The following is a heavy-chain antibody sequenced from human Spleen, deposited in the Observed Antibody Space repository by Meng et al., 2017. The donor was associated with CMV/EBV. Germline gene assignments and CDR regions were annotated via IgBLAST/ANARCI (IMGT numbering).Heavy chain of an antibody. CDR1: GGSFTTDY. CDR2: IYYSGST. Sequence: SETLSLTCTVSGGSFTTDYWSWIRQPPGKGLEWIGYIYYSGSTNYNPSLKSRVTLSEATSKNQFSLKLTSVTTADTAVYYCARGRGFLEWLYWYFDLWGRGTLVTVSS. CDR3: ARGRGFLEWLYWYFDL. J-gene: IGHJ2*01. V-gene: IGHV4-59*01. D-gene: IGHD3-3*01.